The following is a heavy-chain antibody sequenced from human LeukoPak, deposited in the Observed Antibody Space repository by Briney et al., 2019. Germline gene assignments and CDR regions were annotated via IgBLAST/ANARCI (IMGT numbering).Heavy chain of an antibody. CDR3: AKGGMGSSGYVQTHCDY. Sequence: GGSLRLSCAASGFTFSSYAMNWVRQAPGTGLEWVSVISGSGGRTSYADSVKGRFTISRDNSKNTLYLQMNSLRAEHTAVYYCAKGGMGSSGYVQTHCDYWGQGTLVTVSS. J-gene: IGHJ4*02. D-gene: IGHD5-12*01. CDR1: GFTFSSYA. CDR2: ISGSGGRT. V-gene: IGHV3-23*01.